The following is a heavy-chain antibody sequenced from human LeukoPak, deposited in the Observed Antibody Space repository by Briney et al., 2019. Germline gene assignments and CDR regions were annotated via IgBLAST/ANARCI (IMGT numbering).Heavy chain of an antibody. CDR3: ARVGSGIAAAGRAFDI. CDR1: GGSISSYY. Sequence: SETLSLTCTVSGGSISSYYWSWIRQPPGKGLEWIGYIYYSGSTNYNPSLKSRVTISVDTSKNQFSLKLSSVTAADTAVYYCARVGSGIAAAGRAFDIWGQGTMVTVSS. V-gene: IGHV4-59*01. D-gene: IGHD6-13*01. CDR2: IYYSGST. J-gene: IGHJ3*02.